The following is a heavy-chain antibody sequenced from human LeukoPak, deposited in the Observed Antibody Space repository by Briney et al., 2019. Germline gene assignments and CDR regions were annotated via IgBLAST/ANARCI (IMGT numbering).Heavy chain of an antibody. Sequence: SETLSLTCAVYGGSFGGYYWGWIRQPPGKGLEWIGEITQSGTTNNNPSLKSRVTISVDTSKNQFSLNLSSLTAADTAVYYCARRGPYYYGSGSHDWFDPWGQGTLVTVSS. CDR3: ARRGPYYYGSGSHDWFDP. CDR1: GGSFGGYY. J-gene: IGHJ5*02. CDR2: ITQSGTT. V-gene: IGHV4-34*01. D-gene: IGHD3-10*01.